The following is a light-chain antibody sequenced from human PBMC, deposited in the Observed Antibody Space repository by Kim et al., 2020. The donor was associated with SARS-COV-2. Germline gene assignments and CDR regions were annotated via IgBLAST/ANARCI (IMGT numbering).Light chain of an antibody. Sequence: VSPGERAALSCRASQSVSSNVAWYQQKPGQATRLLIYGASTRATGIPARFSGSGSGTEFTLTISSLPSEDFAVYYCQQYNNWPPDTFGQGTKLEI. J-gene: IGKJ2*01. CDR1: QSVSSN. CDR3: QQYNNWPPDT. CDR2: GAS. V-gene: IGKV3-15*01.